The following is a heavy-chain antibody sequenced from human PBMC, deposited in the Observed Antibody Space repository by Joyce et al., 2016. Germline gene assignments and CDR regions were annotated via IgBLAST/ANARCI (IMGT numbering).Heavy chain of an antibody. V-gene: IGHV3-15*01. CDR3: AADVAEVGFGELDH. J-gene: IGHJ4*02. CDR2: IKSKTSGETT. D-gene: IGHD3-10*01. CDR1: GFTFNVAV. Sequence: VKPGGSLRLSCAASGFTFNVAVMTWVRQAPGKGLVWVGRIKSKTSGETTEYAAPVKGRFTISRDDSKNTVSLQMNGLRTEDTAVYFCAADVAEVGFGELDHWGQGTLVTVSS.